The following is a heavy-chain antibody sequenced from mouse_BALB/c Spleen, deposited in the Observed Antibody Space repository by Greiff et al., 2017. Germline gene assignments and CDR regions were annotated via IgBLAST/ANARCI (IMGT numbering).Heavy chain of an antibody. CDR2: ISYDGSN. CDR3: ARASDYYGSTWFAY. J-gene: IGHJ3*01. D-gene: IGHD1-1*01. CDR1: GYSITSGYY. Sequence: VQLQQSGPGLVKPSQSLSLTCSVTGYSITSGYYWNWIRQFPGNKLEWMGYISYDGSNNYNPSLKNRISITRDTSKNQFFLKLNSVTTEDTATYYCARASDYYGSTWFAYWGQGTLVTVSA. V-gene: IGHV3-6*02.